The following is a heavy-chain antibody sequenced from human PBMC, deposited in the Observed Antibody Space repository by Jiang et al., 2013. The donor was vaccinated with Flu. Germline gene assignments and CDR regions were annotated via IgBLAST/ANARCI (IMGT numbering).Heavy chain of an antibody. CDR2: INHSGST. J-gene: IGHJ4*02. CDR3: ARDRIVGAVGIDY. D-gene: IGHD1-26*01. V-gene: IGHV4-34*01. Sequence: LLKPSETLSPTCGVYGGSFSGYYWSWIRQPPGKGLEWIGNINHSGSTNYNPSLKSRARISVDTSKNHFSLNVTSVTAADTALYYCARDRIVGAVGIDYWGQGTLVTVSS. CDR1: GGSFSGYY.